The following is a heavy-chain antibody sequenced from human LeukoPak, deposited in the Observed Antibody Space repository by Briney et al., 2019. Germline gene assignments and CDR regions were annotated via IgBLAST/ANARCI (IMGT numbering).Heavy chain of an antibody. D-gene: IGHD3/OR15-3a*01. Sequence: GGSLRLSCAASGFAFSSYAMSWVRQAPGKGLECVSAISGSGGSTYSADSVKGRFTISRDNSKNTLYLQMNSLRAEDTAVYYCAKDPRRWTVDYWGQGTLVTVSS. CDR3: AKDPRRWTVDY. V-gene: IGHV3-23*01. CDR2: ISGSGGST. J-gene: IGHJ4*02. CDR1: GFAFSSYA.